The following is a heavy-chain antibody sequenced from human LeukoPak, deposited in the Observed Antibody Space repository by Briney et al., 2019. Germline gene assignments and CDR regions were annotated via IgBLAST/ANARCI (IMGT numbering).Heavy chain of an antibody. CDR3: ARGYGMDV. V-gene: IGHV3-53*01. Sequence: PGGSLRLSCAASGFAFSTNWMHWVRQAPGKGLEWVSVIYSGGSTYYAESVKGRFTISRDNSKNTLYLQMNSLRAEDTAVYYCARGYGMDVWGQGTTVTVSS. J-gene: IGHJ6*02. CDR2: IYSGGST. CDR1: GFAFSTNW.